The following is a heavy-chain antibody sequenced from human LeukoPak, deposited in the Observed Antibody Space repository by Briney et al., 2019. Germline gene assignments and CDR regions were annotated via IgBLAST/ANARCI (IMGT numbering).Heavy chain of an antibody. J-gene: IGHJ4*02. D-gene: IGHD2-2*01. CDR1: RFTFSNYW. CDR2: IKQDGSEK. V-gene: IGHV3-7*02. CDR3: ASNRCSSTSCFIDY. Sequence: PGGSLRLSCAVSRFTFSNYWMSWVRQAPGKGLEWVANIKQDGSEKYYVDSVKGRFTISRDNAKNSLYLQMNSLRAEDGAVYYCASNRCSSTSCFIDYWGQGTLVTVSS.